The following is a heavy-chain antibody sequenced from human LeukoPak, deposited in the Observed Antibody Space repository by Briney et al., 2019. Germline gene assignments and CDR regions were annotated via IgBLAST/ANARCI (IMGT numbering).Heavy chain of an antibody. J-gene: IGHJ4*02. Sequence: GGSLRLSCAASGFTFSSYGMSWVRQAPGKGLEWVSAISGSGGSTYYADSVKGRFTISRDNSKNTLYLQMNSLRAEDTAVYYCAKDLGWELLYNFDYWGQGTLVTVSS. CDR3: AKDLGWELLYNFDY. D-gene: IGHD1-26*01. CDR2: ISGSGGST. CDR1: GFTFSSYG. V-gene: IGHV3-23*01.